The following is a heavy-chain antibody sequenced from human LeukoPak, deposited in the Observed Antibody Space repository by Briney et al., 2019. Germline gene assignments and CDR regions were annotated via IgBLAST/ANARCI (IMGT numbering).Heavy chain of an antibody. CDR3: AREGGPFRPLDY. V-gene: IGHV4-4*02. CDR1: AGSLTTTNW. D-gene: IGHD2/OR15-2a*01. J-gene: IGHJ4*02. CDR2: VHLDGRT. Sequence: PSETLSLTCGVSAGSLTTTNWWTWVRQPPGKGLEWIGEVHLDGRTNCNPSLQSRLTMSVDFSENYISLKLTSVTAADTAVYYCAREGGPFRPLDYSGEGTLVTVSS.